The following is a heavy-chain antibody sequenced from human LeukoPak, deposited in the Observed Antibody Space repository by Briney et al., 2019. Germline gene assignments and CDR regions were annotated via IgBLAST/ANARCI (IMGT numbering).Heavy chain of an antibody. Sequence: KPSETLSLTCTVSGDSINSYCWSWIRQPAGKGLEWIGRIYNSGSTNYNPSLKSRVTISVDTSKNQFSLKLSSVTAADTAVYYCAREKTQLLWGDYFDYWGQGTLVTVSS. CDR2: IYNSGST. J-gene: IGHJ4*02. CDR1: GDSINSYC. D-gene: IGHD2-2*01. V-gene: IGHV4-4*07. CDR3: AREKTQLLWGDYFDY.